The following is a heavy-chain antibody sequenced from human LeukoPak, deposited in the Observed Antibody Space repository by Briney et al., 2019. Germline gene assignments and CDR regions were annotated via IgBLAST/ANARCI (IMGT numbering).Heavy chain of an antibody. J-gene: IGHJ4*02. V-gene: IGHV3-30*02. CDR3: VKDIRRGYNFGYDQFAY. D-gene: IGHD5-18*01. CDR2: IQYNGTNK. CDR1: GFIFSNYG. Sequence: GGSPRLSCEASGFIFSNYGMHWVRQAPGKGLEWVAFIQYNGTNKDYADSVKGRFTISRDNSKNTVSLQMNSLKSEDTALYYCVKDIRRGYNFGYDQFAYWGQGTLVTVSS.